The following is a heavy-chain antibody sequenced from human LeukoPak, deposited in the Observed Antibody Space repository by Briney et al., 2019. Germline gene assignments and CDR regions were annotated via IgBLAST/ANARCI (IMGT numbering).Heavy chain of an antibody. CDR1: GGSISSYY. CDR2: IYYSGST. V-gene: IGHV4-59*01. CDR3: ARYTAYYDFWSGYYTAPHGMDV. Sequence: RPSETLSLTCTVSGGSISSYYWSWIRQPPGKGLEWIGYIYYSGSTNYNPSLKSRVTISVDTSKNQFSLRLSSVTAADTAVYYCARYTAYYDFWSGYYTAPHGMDVWGQGTTVTVSS. D-gene: IGHD3-3*01. J-gene: IGHJ6*02.